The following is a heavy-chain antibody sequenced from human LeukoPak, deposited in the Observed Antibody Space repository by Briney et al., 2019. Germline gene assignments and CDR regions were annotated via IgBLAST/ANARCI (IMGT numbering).Heavy chain of an antibody. CDR1: GFTFSSYG. Sequence: PGRSLRLSCAASGFTFSSYGMHWVRQAPGKGLEWVAVISYDESNKYYADSVKGRFTISRDNSKYTLYLQMNSLRAEDTAVYYCAKEDRMVRGVIDYWGQGTLVTVSS. CDR3: AKEDRMVRGVIDY. J-gene: IGHJ4*02. CDR2: ISYDESNK. V-gene: IGHV3-30*18. D-gene: IGHD3-10*01.